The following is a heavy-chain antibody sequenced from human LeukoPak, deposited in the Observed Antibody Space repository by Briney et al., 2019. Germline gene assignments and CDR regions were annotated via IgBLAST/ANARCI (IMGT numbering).Heavy chain of an antibody. D-gene: IGHD3-3*01. CDR2: IFPYDSDT. Sequence: GESLKISCKGSGYSFTSYWIGWVRQMPGKGLELMGIIFPYDSDTRYNPSFQGQVTISVDKSINTAYLQWSSLKASDTAIYFCARRIDLSFDPWGQGTLSPSPQ. V-gene: IGHV5-51*01. CDR1: GYSFTSYW. CDR3: ARRIDLSFDP. J-gene: IGHJ5*02.